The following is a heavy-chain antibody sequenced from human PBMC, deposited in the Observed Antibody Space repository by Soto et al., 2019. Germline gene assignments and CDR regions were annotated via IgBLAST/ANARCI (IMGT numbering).Heavy chain of an antibody. V-gene: IGHV4-31*03. CDR2: IYYSGSN. CDR3: ARGIAAAGDLGY. J-gene: IGHJ4*02. Sequence: QVQLQESGPGLVKPSQTLSLTCTVSGGSISSCGYYWSWIRQHPGKGLEWIGYIYYSGSNYYNPSLKIRVTISVDTAKNQFSLKLSSVTAADTAVYYCARGIAAAGDLGYWSQGTLVTVS. CDR1: GGSISSCGYY. D-gene: IGHD6-13*01.